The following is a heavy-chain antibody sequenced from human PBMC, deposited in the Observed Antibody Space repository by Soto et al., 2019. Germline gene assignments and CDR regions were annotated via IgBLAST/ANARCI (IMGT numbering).Heavy chain of an antibody. V-gene: IGHV4-30-4*01. CDR2: IYYSGNT. CDR1: GDSISSGDYY. J-gene: IGHJ4*02. D-gene: IGHD6-13*01. CDR3: ARDFKRYSSTTGTIDY. Sequence: PSETLSLTCTVSGDSISSGDYYWSWIRQPPGKGLEWIGCIYYSGNTYYNPSLKRRFSISVDTSKNQFSLQLSSVTVADTAVYYCARDFKRYSSTTGTIDYWGLGTLVTVYS.